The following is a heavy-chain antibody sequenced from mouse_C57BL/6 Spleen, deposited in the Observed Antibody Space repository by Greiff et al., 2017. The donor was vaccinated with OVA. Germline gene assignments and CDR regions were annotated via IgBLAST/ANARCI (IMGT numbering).Heavy chain of an antibody. CDR3: ARTGQSWYFDV. Sequence: EVQLVESGGGLVKPGGSLKLSCAASGFTFSSYAMSWVRQTPEKRLEWVATISDGGSYTYYPDNVKGRFTISRDNAKNNLYLQMSHLKSEDTAMYYCARTGQSWYFDVWGTGTTVTVSS. D-gene: IGHD4-1*01. J-gene: IGHJ1*03. CDR1: GFTFSSYA. V-gene: IGHV5-4*01. CDR2: ISDGGSYT.